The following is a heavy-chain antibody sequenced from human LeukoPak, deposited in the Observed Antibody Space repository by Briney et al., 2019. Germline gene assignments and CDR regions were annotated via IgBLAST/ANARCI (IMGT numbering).Heavy chain of an antibody. Sequence: TGGSLRLSCAASGFTFSSYNMNWVRQAPGKGLEWVAFIRYDGSNKYYADSVKGRFTISRDNSKNTLYLQMSSLRAEDTAVYYCAKRRYCSGGSCSHRSYYFDYWGQGTLVTVSS. CDR2: IRYDGSNK. J-gene: IGHJ4*02. CDR1: GFTFSSYN. D-gene: IGHD2-15*01. V-gene: IGHV3-30*02. CDR3: AKRRYCSGGSCSHRSYYFDY.